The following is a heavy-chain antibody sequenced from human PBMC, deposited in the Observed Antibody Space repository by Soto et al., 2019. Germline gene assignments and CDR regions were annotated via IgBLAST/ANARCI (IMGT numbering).Heavy chain of an antibody. V-gene: IGHV3-7*01. D-gene: IGHD1-1*01. J-gene: IGHJ4*02. CDR2: IKEDGSEK. Sequence: EVQLVESGGGLVQPGGSLRLSCAVSGFTFNRHWMSWVRQTPGKGLEWMASIKEDGSEKAYVDSVKGRFTISRDNAKNSLFLQMNSLRVEDAAVYYCVRTGSNPPDYLGQGTLVTAS. CDR1: GFTFNRHW. CDR3: VRTGSNPPDY.